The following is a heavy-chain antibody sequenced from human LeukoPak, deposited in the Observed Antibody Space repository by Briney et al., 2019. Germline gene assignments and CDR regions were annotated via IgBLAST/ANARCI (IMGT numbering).Heavy chain of an antibody. V-gene: IGHV1-18*01. J-gene: IGHJ6*03. D-gene: IGHD5-12*01. Sequence: ASVKVSCKASGYTFTSYDINWVRQATGQGLEWMGWISAYNGNTNYAQKLQGRVTMTTDTSTSTAYMELRSLRSDDTAVYYCATVVATITGGDYYYYCMDVWGKGTTVTISS. CDR3: ATVVATITGGDYYYYCMDV. CDR1: GYTFTSYD. CDR2: ISAYNGNT.